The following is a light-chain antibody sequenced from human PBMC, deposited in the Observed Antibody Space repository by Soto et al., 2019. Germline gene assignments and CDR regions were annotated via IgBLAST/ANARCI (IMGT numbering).Light chain of an antibody. CDR1: QSVSSSS. J-gene: IGKJ1*01. Sequence: EIVLTQSPGTLSLSPGERATLSCRASQSVSSSSLAWYQQRPGQPPRLLIYGASNRATGIPDRFSGSGSGADFTLTISRLEPEDFAVYYCQDYGSSRTFGEGTKVDIK. CDR2: GAS. CDR3: QDYGSSRT. V-gene: IGKV3-20*01.